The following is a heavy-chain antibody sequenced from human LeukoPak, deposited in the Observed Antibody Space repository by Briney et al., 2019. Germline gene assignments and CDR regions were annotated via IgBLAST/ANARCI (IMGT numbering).Heavy chain of an antibody. Sequence: PGGSLRVSCAASGFTFSSYAMNWVRQAPGKGLQWVSALSSSGLSKYYADSVKGRFTISRDNSKNTLYLQMNSLRAEDTAIYYCAKGISPSSSWTFDYWGQGTLVTVSS. D-gene: IGHD6-13*01. J-gene: IGHJ4*02. CDR1: GFTFSSYA. CDR3: AKGISPSSSWTFDY. CDR2: LSSSGLSK. V-gene: IGHV3-23*01.